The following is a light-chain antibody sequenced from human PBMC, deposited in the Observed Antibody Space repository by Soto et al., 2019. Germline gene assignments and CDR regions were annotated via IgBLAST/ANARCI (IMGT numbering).Light chain of an antibody. Sequence: QLVLTQPASVSGSPGQSITISCTGTSSDVGGYNYVSWYQQHPGKAPKLMIYEVSNRPSGVSNRFSGSKSGNTASLTISGLQAEDEADYYCSSYTRSSTHWVFGGGTKLTVL. J-gene: IGLJ3*02. V-gene: IGLV2-14*01. CDR1: SSDVGGYNY. CDR3: SSYTRSSTHWV. CDR2: EVS.